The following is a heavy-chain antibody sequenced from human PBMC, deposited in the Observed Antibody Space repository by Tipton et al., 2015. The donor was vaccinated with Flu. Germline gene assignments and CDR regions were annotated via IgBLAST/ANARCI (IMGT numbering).Heavy chain of an antibody. Sequence: LRLSCTVSGGSISSSSYYWGWIRQPPGKGLEWIGSIYYSGSTYYNPSLKSRVTISVDTPKNQFSLKLSSVTAADAAVYYCARWDYYDTSGYGDWYFDLWGRGTLVTVSS. CDR2: IYYSGST. J-gene: IGHJ2*01. D-gene: IGHD3-22*01. CDR1: GGSISSSSYY. V-gene: IGHV4-39*07. CDR3: ARWDYYDTSGYGDWYFDL.